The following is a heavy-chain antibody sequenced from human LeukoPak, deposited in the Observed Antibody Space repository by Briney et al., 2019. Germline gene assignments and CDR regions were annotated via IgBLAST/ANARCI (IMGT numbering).Heavy chain of an antibody. Sequence: PGGSLRLSCAASGFTFSNEMNWVRQAPGKGLEWVSYIISSGSTIYYADSVKGRFTISRDNAKNSLYLQMNSLRAEDTAVYYYARADQTQAWIQLWTSTAFDYWGQGTLVTVS. CDR3: ARADQTQAWIQLWTSTAFDY. CDR1: GFTFSNE. V-gene: IGHV3-48*03. J-gene: IGHJ4*02. CDR2: IISSGSTI. D-gene: IGHD5-18*01.